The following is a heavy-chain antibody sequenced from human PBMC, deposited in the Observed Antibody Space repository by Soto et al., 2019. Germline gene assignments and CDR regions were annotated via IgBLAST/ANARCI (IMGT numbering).Heavy chain of an antibody. J-gene: IGHJ4*02. Sequence: SVTVSCRASVGPVRSSAISWLGQAPGQGLEWMGGIIPIFGTANYAQKFQGRVTITADESTSTAYMELSSLRSEDTAVYYCARDRYYDSRGYKWGQGTRVTVSA. D-gene: IGHD3-22*01. CDR1: VGPVRSSA. CDR2: IIPIFGTA. CDR3: ARDRYYDSRGYK. V-gene: IGHV1-69*13.